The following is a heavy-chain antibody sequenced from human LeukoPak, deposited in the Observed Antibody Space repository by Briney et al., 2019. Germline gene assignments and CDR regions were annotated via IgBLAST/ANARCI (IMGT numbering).Heavy chain of an antibody. V-gene: IGHV1-18*01. Sequence: ASVKVSCKASSYTFTRYGISWVRQAPGQGLEWMGWISGYNGNTNYAQKFQGRVSMTADTSTSTAYMEVRSLRSDDTAVYYCARSGRGTYYYFDLWGQGTLATVSS. D-gene: IGHD1-26*01. J-gene: IGHJ4*02. CDR3: ARSGRGTYYYFDL. CDR2: ISGYNGNT. CDR1: SYTFTRYG.